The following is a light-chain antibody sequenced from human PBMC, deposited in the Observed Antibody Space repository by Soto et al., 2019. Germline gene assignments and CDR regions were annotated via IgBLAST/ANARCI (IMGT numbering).Light chain of an antibody. V-gene: IGKV1-5*01. J-gene: IGKJ5*01. CDR2: EAS. Sequence: DIQMTQSPSTLPASVGDRVTITCRASQSIDRWLTWYQQKPGKAPNLLIYEASSLESGVPSRFSGSGSGTEFTLTISGLQPDDFATYYCQQFNSYPITFGQGTRLEIK. CDR1: QSIDRW. CDR3: QQFNSYPIT.